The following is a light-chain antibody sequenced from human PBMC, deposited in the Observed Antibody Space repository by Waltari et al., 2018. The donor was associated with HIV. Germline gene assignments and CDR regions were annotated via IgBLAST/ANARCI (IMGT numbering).Light chain of an antibody. J-gene: IGLJ2*01. CDR1: RIGTKS. CDR2: YDS. V-gene: IGLV3-21*04. CDR3: EVWDETRNRVV. Sequence: YVLTQPPSVSVAQGQTATITCEGDRIGTKSVPWYQQKSGQAPQLIIYYDSDRPSGIPERFSGSNSGSAATLTISRVEDGDEADYYCEVWDETRNRVVFGGGTKLFAL.